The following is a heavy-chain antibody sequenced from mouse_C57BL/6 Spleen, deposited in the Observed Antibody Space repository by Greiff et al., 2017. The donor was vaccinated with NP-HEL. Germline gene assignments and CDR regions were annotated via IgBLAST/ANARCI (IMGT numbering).Heavy chain of an antibody. CDR1: GFSLTSYG. D-gene: IGHD3-3*01. CDR2: IWRGGST. V-gene: IGHV2-5*01. CDR3: AKTGVGQEGFDY. J-gene: IGHJ2*01. Sequence: QVQLKQSGPGLVQPSQSLSITCTVSGFSLTSYGVHWVRQSPGKGLEWLGVIWRGGSTDYNAAVMSRLSITKDNSKGQVFFKMNSLQADDTAIYYCAKTGVGQEGFDYWGQGTTLTVSS.